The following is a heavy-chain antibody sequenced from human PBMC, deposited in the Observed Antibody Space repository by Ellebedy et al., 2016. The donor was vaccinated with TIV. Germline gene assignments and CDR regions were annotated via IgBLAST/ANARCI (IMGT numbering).Heavy chain of an antibody. V-gene: IGHV3-30*14. J-gene: IGHJ4*02. CDR3: ARDTHDSSGYVDY. CDR1: GFTFSSYA. Sequence: LSLTCAASGFTFSSYAMHWVRQAPGKGLEWVAVISYDGSNKYYADSVKGRFTISRDNSKNTLYLQMNSLRAEDTAVYYCARDTHDSSGYVDYWGQGTLVTVSS. D-gene: IGHD3-22*01. CDR2: ISYDGSNK.